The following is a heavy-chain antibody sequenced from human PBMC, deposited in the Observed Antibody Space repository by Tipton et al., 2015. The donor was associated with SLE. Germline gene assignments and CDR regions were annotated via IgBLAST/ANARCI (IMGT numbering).Heavy chain of an antibody. Sequence: SLRLSCAASGFTVSSNYMSWVRQAPGKGLEWVSVIYGGGSTYYADSLKGRFTISRENSKNTPYLQMNSLRAEDTAVYFCAREECSGGSCFDFWGQGTRVTVSS. J-gene: IGHJ4*02. CDR2: IYGGGST. CDR3: AREECSGGSCFDF. D-gene: IGHD2-15*01. V-gene: IGHV3-53*05. CDR1: GFTVSSNY.